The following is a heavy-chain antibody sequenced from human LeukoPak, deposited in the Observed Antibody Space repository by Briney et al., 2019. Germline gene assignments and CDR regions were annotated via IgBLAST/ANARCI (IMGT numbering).Heavy chain of an antibody. D-gene: IGHD2-2*01. CDR1: CGSISRYY. Sequence: SDTLSLTRTVSCGSISRYYWSWIRQPAGKGLEWLGRIYTSGSTNYNPSLKTDFTRSVDTSKNQFYLKLSPVTATDTAVYYCARQPVVVPAARVGAFDIWGQGTMVTVSS. CDR3: ARQPVVVPAARVGAFDI. J-gene: IGHJ3*02. V-gene: IGHV4-4*07. CDR2: IYTSGST.